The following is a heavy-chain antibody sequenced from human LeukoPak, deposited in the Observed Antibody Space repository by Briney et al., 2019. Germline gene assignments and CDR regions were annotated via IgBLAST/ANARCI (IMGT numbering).Heavy chain of an antibody. J-gene: IGHJ3*02. CDR3: ARVRAVSDDAFDS. CDR2: INHSGST. CDR1: GGSFSGYY. D-gene: IGHD6-19*01. V-gene: IGHV4-34*01. Sequence: KPSETLSLTCAVYGGSFSGYYWSWIRQPPGKGLEWIGEINHSGSTNYNPSLKSRVTISVDTSKNQFSLKLSSVTAADTAVYYCARVRAVSDDAFDSWRQGTMVTVSS.